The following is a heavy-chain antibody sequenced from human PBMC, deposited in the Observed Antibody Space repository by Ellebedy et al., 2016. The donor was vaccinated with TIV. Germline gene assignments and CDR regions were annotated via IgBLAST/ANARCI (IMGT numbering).Heavy chain of an antibody. V-gene: IGHV3-23*01. CDR2: ISASSART. CDR3: AKAPTLDYGDYGEYNYYYMDV. J-gene: IGHJ6*03. D-gene: IGHD4-17*01. Sequence: GGSLRLSCVASGFTFSNYAMNWVRQAPGKGLEWLSAISASSARTYYADSVKDRFAISRDNSKNTLYLQMDSLRAEDTAIYYCAKAPTLDYGDYGEYNYYYMDVWGKGTTVTVSS. CDR1: GFTFSNYA.